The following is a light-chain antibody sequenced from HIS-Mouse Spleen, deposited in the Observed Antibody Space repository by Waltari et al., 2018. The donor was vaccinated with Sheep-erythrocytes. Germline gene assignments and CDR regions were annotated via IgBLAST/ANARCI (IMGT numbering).Light chain of an antibody. CDR2: DVS. CDR3: CSYAGSYNYV. V-gene: IGLV2-11*01. Sequence: QSALTQPRSVSGSPGQSVTISCTGTSSDVGGYNYVPWYQQHPGKAPKLMIYDVSKRPSGVPDRFSDSKSGNTASLTISGLQPEDEADYYCCSYAGSYNYVFGTGTKVTVL. CDR1: SSDVGGYNY. J-gene: IGLJ1*01.